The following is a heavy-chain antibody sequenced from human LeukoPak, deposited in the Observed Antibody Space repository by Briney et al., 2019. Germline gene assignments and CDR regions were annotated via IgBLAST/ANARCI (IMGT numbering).Heavy chain of an antibody. V-gene: IGHV4-31*03. CDR1: GGSISSGGYY. D-gene: IGHD5/OR15-5a*01. J-gene: IGHJ4*02. CDR2: IYYSGST. Sequence: PSETLSLTCTVSGGSISSGGYYWSWIRQHPGKGLEWIGYIYYSGSTYYNPSLKSRVTISVDTSKNQFSLKLSSVTAADTAVYYCARGQSTSSDFDYWGQGTLVTVSS. CDR3: ARGQSTSSDFDY.